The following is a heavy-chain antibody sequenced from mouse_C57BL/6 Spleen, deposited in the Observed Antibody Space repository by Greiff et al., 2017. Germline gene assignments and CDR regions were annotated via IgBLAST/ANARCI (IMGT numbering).Heavy chain of an antibody. V-gene: IGHV1-69*01. CDR1: GYTFTSYW. D-gene: IGHD2-10*02. J-gene: IGHJ3*01. CDR2: IDPSDSYT. Sequence: VQLQQSGAELVMPGASVKLSCKASGYTFTSYWMHWVKQRPGQGLEWIGEIDPSDSYTNYNQKFKGKSTLTVDKSSSTAYMQLSSLTSEDSAVYYCARGAYGNYGFAYWGQGTLVTVSA. CDR3: ARGAYGNYGFAY.